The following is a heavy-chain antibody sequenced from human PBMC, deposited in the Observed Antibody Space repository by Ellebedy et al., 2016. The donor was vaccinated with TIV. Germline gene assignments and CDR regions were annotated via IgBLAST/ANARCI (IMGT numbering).Heavy chain of an antibody. V-gene: IGHV3-21*01. J-gene: IGHJ6*03. D-gene: IGHD1-26*01. Sequence: GESLKISXAASGFTFHSYSMNWVRQPPGKGLEWVSSISSTGSYIDYADSVKGRFTISRDNAKNSLYLQMNSLRAEDTAVYYCARGGWGDYYYMDVWGKGTTVTVSS. CDR2: ISSTGSYI. CDR3: ARGGWGDYYYMDV. CDR1: GFTFHSYS.